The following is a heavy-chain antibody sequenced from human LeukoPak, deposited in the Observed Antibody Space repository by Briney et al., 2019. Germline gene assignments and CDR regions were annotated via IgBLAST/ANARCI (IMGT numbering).Heavy chain of an antibody. J-gene: IGHJ6*03. CDR1: GFTFDDYG. Sequence: GGSLRLSCAASGFTFDDYGMSLVRQAPGEGLEWVSGINWNGGSTGYADSVKGRFTISRDNAKNSLYLQMNSLRVEDTALYYCASTHYYYYYMDVWGKGTTVTVSS. CDR2: INWNGGST. V-gene: IGHV3-20*04. CDR3: ASTHYYYYYMDV.